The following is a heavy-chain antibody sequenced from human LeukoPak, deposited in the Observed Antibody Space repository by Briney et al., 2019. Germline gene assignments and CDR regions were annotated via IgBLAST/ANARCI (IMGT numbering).Heavy chain of an antibody. CDR2: MKEDGSKF. CDR3: ASAPSRFGESYFDY. CDR1: GWPFSSYW. J-gene: IGHJ4*02. Sequence: PGGSLRLSCAASGWPFSSYWMSWVRQAPGKGLEWVANMKEDGSKFYYVDSVKGRFTISRDNSKNTLYLQMNSLRAEDTAVYYCASAPSRFGESYFDYWGQGTLVTVSS. V-gene: IGHV3-7*01. D-gene: IGHD3-10*01.